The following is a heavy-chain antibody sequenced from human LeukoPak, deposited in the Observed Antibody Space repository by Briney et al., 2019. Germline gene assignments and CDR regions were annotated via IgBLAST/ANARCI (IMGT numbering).Heavy chain of an antibody. Sequence: PGESLKISCKGSGYSFTSYWIGWVRQMPGKGLEWMGSIYPGDSDTRYSPSFQGQVTISADKSINTAYLQWSSLKASDTAMYYCARQVRSSSAGLYYFDYWGQGTLVTVSS. CDR2: IYPGDSDT. D-gene: IGHD6-6*01. CDR1: GYSFTSYW. J-gene: IGHJ4*02. V-gene: IGHV5-51*01. CDR3: ARQVRSSSAGLYYFDY.